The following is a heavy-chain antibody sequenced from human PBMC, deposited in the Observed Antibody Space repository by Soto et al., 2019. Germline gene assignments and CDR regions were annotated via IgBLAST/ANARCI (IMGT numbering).Heavy chain of an antibody. J-gene: IGHJ4*01. V-gene: IGHV3-15*07. Sequence: GGSLRLSCVASGFPFSNAWINWVRQVPGKGLEWVGRVKSKTDGGSSDYAAAVKGRFAVSRDVSRNIVYLQMNSLKIEDTGVYYCTTDSRTSLPEIRFDYWGHGTQVTVSS. CDR2: VKSKTDGGSS. CDR1: GFPFSNAW. CDR3: TTDSRTSLPEIRFDY. D-gene: IGHD2-8*01.